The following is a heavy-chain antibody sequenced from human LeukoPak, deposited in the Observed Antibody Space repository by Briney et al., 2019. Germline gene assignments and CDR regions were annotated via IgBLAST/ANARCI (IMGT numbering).Heavy chain of an antibody. V-gene: IGHV4-59*01. D-gene: IGHD6-19*01. CDR2: IYYSGST. J-gene: IGHJ4*02. Sequence: SETLSLTCTVSGGSMSTYYWSWIRQPPGKGLEWIGYIYYSGSTNYNPSLKSRVIISVDTSKNQFSLKLSSVTAADTAVYYCARRLQWLATQNSGPFGYWGQGTLVTVSS. CDR1: GGSMSTYY. CDR3: ARRLQWLATQNSGPFGY.